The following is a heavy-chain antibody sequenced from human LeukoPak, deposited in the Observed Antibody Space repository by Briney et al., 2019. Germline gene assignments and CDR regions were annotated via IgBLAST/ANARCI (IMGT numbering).Heavy chain of an antibody. CDR3: ARDGSTVAGTAFDI. Sequence: SVKVSCKASGGTFSSYAISWVRQAPGQGLVWMGRIIPILGIANYAQKFQGRVTITADKSTSPAYMELSSLRSEDTAVYYCARDGSTVAGTAFDIWGQGTMVTVSS. D-gene: IGHD6-19*01. CDR2: IIPILGIA. V-gene: IGHV1-69*04. CDR1: GGTFSSYA. J-gene: IGHJ3*02.